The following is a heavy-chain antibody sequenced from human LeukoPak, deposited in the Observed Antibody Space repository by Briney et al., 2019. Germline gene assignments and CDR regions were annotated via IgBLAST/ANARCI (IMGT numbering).Heavy chain of an antibody. Sequence: PSETLSLTCTVSGGSISSGGYYWNWIRQHPGKGLEWIGYIYYSGTTNYNPSLKSRVTISVDTSKNQFSLKLSSVTAADTAVYYCARGPDPDSQLYQLHSYAFDYWGQGTLVTVSS. CDR3: ARGPDPDSQLYQLHSYAFDY. CDR1: GGSISSGGYY. CDR2: IYYSGTT. V-gene: IGHV4-31*03. J-gene: IGHJ4*02. D-gene: IGHD2-2*01.